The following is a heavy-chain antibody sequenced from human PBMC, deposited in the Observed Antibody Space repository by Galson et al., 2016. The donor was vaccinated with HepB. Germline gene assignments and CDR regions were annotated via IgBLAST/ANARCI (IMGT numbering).Heavy chain of an antibody. CDR3: ARPSGKYSGGFDI. V-gene: IGHV3-72*01. Sequence: SLRLSCAASGFRFSEHYMDWVRQAPGKGLEWVGRTRNKVNSYTTEYAASVKGRFTISRDDSKNSLYLQMNSLKTEDTALYYCARPSGKYSGGFDIWGQGTMVTVSS. CDR2: TRNKVNSYTT. J-gene: IGHJ3*02. CDR1: GFRFSEHY. D-gene: IGHD2/OR15-2a*01.